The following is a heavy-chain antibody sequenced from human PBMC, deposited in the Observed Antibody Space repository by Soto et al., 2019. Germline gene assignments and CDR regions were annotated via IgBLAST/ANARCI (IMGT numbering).Heavy chain of an antibody. V-gene: IGHV4-59*12. CDR3: ARDSYGQIDY. CDR1: GGSISSYY. CDR2: IYYSGST. Sequence: LSLTCTVSGGSISSYYWSWIRQPPGKGLEWIGYIYYSGSTNYNPSLKSRVTISVDTSKNQFSLKLSSVTAADTAVYYCARDSYGQIDYWGQGTLVTVSS. J-gene: IGHJ4*02. D-gene: IGHD5-18*01.